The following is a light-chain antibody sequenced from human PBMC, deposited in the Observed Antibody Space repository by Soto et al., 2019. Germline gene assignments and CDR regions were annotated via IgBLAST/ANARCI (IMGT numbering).Light chain of an antibody. CDR2: GAS. CDR3: QLYNDWPPAFT. Sequence: EILMTQSPATLSVSPGERATLSCRASQSLSRNLAWYQQKPGQAPRLLIYGASTRASGIPARFSGSGSGTECTLTSSSLQSEDFALYYCQLYNDWPPAFTFGPGTKVDL. J-gene: IGKJ3*01. V-gene: IGKV3-15*01. CDR1: QSLSRN.